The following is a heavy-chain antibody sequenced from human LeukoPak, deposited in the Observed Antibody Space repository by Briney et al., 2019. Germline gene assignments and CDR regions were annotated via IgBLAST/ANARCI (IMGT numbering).Heavy chain of an antibody. V-gene: IGHV1-2*02. CDR1: GYTFTGYY. Sequence: ASVKVSCKASGYTFTGYYIHWVRQAPGQGLEWMGWINPHSGGTSYAQNFQGRVTMTRDTSISTAYMDLSRLRSDDTAFYYCARDSNYYGXGSYYNSDYWGQGTLVTVSS. CDR2: INPHSGGT. D-gene: IGHD3-10*01. CDR3: ARDSNYYGXGSYYNSDY. J-gene: IGHJ4*02.